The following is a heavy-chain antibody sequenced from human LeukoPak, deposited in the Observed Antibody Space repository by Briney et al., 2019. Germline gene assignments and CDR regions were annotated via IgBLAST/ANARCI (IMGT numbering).Heavy chain of an antibody. CDR3: ARIRWELLDIDY. D-gene: IGHD1-26*01. Sequence: GGSLRLSCAASGFTFSSYGVHWVRRAPGKGLEWVAVIWYDGSNKYYADSVKGRFTISRDNSKNTLYLQMNSLRAEDTAVYYCARIRWELLDIDYWGQGTLVTVSS. CDR2: IWYDGSNK. V-gene: IGHV3-33*01. J-gene: IGHJ4*02. CDR1: GFTFSSYG.